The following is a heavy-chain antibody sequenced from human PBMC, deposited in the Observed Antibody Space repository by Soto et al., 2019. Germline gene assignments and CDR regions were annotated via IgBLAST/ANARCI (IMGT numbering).Heavy chain of an antibody. D-gene: IGHD2-15*01. CDR3: AKIYCSGGICYFLGYMDV. J-gene: IGHJ6*03. V-gene: IGHV3-30*18. Sequence: QVQLVESGGGVVQPGRSLRLSCAASGFTFSSYGMHWVRQAPGKGLEWVAVISYDGSNKYYADSVKGRFTISRDNSKNTLYLQMNSRRADDTAVYYCAKIYCSGGICYFLGYMDVWGKGTTVTVSS. CDR1: GFTFSSYG. CDR2: ISYDGSNK.